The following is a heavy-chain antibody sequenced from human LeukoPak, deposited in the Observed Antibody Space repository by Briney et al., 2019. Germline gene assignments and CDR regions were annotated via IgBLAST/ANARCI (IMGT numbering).Heavy chain of an antibody. D-gene: IGHD3-10*01. V-gene: IGHV1-2*02. CDR3: ARGRFGEWDNWFDP. CDR2: INPNSGAT. CDR1: GYTFTGYY. J-gene: IGHJ5*02. Sequence: ASVKVSCEASGYTFTGYYIHWVRQAPGQPLEWMAWINPNSGATNYAQKFQGRVSMTRDTSISTAYMALSRLTSDDTAVYFCARGRFGEWDNWFDPWGQGTLVTVSS.